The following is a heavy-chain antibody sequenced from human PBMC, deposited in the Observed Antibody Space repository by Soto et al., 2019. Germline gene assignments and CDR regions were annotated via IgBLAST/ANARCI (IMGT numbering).Heavy chain of an antibody. D-gene: IGHD5-12*01. CDR1: GFTFSRHS. J-gene: IGHJ4*02. CDR2: ISSTSSAI. Sequence: VQLVESGGGLVQPGGSLRLSCAASGFTFSRHSMNWVRQAPGKGLDWVSYISSTSSAIYYAASVKGRFTISRDNANNSLYLQMNSLRDEDTAVYYCARDAGYSGYDIDYWGQGTLVTVSS. CDR3: ARDAGYSGYDIDY. V-gene: IGHV3-48*02.